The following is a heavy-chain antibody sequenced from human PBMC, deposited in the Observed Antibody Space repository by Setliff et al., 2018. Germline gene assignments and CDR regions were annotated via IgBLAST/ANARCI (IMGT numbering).Heavy chain of an antibody. D-gene: IGHD5-12*01. J-gene: IGHJ4*02. Sequence: PGESLKISCKASGYSFTDYWIAWVRQMPGKGLEWMGIIYPSNSNIKYSPSFEAQITFSVDKSITIAYLQWSSLKASDTAIYYCARHRVGNSGYAIPILDFWGQGALVTVSS. V-gene: IGHV5-51*01. CDR1: GYSFTDYW. CDR2: IYPSNSNI. CDR3: ARHRVGNSGYAIPILDF.